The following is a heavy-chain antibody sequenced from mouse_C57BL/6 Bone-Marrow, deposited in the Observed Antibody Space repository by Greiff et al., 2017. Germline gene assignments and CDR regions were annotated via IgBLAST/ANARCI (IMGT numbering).Heavy chain of an antibody. CDR1: GYTFTSYW. V-gene: IGHV1-59*01. Sequence: QVQLKQPGAELVRPGTSVKLSCKASGYTFTSYWMHWVKQRPGQGLEWIGVIDPSDSYTNYNQKFKSKATLTVDTSASTAYMQISSLTSEDAAVYYCARSFYWYFDVWGTGTTVTVSS. J-gene: IGHJ1*03. CDR2: IDPSDSYT. CDR3: ARSFYWYFDV.